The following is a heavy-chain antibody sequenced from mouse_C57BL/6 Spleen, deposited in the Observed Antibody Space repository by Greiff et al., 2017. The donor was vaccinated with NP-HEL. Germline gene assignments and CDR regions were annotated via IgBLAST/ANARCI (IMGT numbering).Heavy chain of an antibody. Sequence: EVKLVESGGGLVKPGGSLKLSCAASGFTFSDYGMHWVRQAPEKGLEWVAYISSGSSTIYYADTVKGRFTISRDNAKNTLFLQMTSLRSEDTAMYYCARGTYYGYLYFDDWGQGTTLTVSS. CDR1: GFTFSDYG. D-gene: IGHD2-9*01. CDR2: ISSGSSTI. V-gene: IGHV5-17*01. J-gene: IGHJ2*01. CDR3: ARGTYYGYLYFDD.